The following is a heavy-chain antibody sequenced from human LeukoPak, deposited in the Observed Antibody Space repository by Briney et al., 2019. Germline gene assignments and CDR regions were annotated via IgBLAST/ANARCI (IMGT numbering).Heavy chain of an antibody. J-gene: IGHJ4*02. CDR1: GDSISSPSYH. CDR2: VYFNGDT. Sequence: SSETLSLTCTYSGDSISSPSYHWHWIRQSPGKGLEWVASVYFNGDTYYNPSLKSRVTISVDTSKNQFSLKLSSVTAADTAVYYCARDYRPFDYWGQGTLVTVSS. D-gene: IGHD3-16*01. CDR3: ARDYRPFDY. V-gene: IGHV4-39*01.